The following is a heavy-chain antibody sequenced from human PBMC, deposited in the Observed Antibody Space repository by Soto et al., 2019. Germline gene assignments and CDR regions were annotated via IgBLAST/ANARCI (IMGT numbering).Heavy chain of an antibody. Sequence: QVQLVQSGAEVKRPGASVTVSCRSSGDTFNDYYIHWVRQAPGQGREWMGWINPNGGVTKYALKLQGWVSTPRDTSTRTVDMQLSRLRSDATAVYYRAKESGGATATLDYYYFSMDVWGTGTTVTVSS. CDR1: GDTFNDYY. CDR3: AKESGGATATLDYYYFSMDV. CDR2: INPNGGVT. J-gene: IGHJ6*03. V-gene: IGHV1-2*04. D-gene: IGHD1-26*01.